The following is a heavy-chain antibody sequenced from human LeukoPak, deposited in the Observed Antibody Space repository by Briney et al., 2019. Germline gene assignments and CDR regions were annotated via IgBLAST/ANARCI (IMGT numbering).Heavy chain of an antibody. V-gene: IGHV3-33*01. CDR2: IWYDGSNK. CDR3: ARGTYIVATNYAFDI. CDR1: EFTFSGYG. J-gene: IGHJ3*02. D-gene: IGHD5-12*01. Sequence: GRSLRLSCAASEFTFSGYGMHWVRQAPGKGLEWVAVIWYDGSNKYYTDSVKGRFTISRDNSKNTLYLQMNSLRAEDTAVYCCARGTYIVATNYAFDIWGQGTMVTVSS.